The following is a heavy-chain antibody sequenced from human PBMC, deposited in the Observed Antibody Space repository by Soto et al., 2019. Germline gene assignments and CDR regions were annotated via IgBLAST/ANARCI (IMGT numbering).Heavy chain of an antibody. CDR2: MYYSGIT. J-gene: IGHJ6*02. V-gene: IGHV4-30-4*01. CDR3: ARWSGVGVAGMDV. D-gene: IGHD3-10*01. Sequence: QVQLQESGPRLVKSSQTLYLTCTVSGGSINSGDYYWSWIRQSPGKGLEWVGYMYYSGITDYNASLKSRITISMDTSKNQFSRKLNSVTAADTAVYFCARWSGVGVAGMDVWGQGTTVTVSS. CDR1: GGSINSGDYY.